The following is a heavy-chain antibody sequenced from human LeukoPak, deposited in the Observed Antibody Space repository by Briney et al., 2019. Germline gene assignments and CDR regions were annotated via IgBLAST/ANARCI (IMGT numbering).Heavy chain of an antibody. CDR3: KVEGRWLRRDYYYYYMDV. Sequence: PGGSLRLSCAASGFTFSNAWMSWVRQAPGKGLEWVGRIKSKTDGGTTDYAAPVKGRFTISRDDSKNTLYLQMNSLKTEDTAVYYCKVEGRWLRRDYYYYYMDVWGKGTTVTVSS. J-gene: IGHJ6*03. D-gene: IGHD5-12*01. CDR1: GFTFSNAW. V-gene: IGHV3-15*01. CDR2: IKSKTDGGTT.